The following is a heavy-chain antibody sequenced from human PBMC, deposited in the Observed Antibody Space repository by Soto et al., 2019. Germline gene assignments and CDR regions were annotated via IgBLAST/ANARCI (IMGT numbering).Heavy chain of an antibody. CDR3: ARGIAAAGTAFDI. CDR1: GGSISSYY. CDR2: IYYSGST. D-gene: IGHD6-13*01. Sequence: SETLSLTCTVSGGSISSYYWSWIRQPPGKGLEWIGYIYYSGSTNYNPSLKRRVPISVDTSKNQFSLKLSSVTAADTAVYYCARGIAAAGTAFDIWGQGTMVTVSS. V-gene: IGHV4-59*01. J-gene: IGHJ3*02.